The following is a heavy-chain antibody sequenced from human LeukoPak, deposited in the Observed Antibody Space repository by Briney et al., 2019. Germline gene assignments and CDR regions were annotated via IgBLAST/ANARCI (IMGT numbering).Heavy chain of an antibody. CDR3: XXXXXSSGYLLAYFDY. CDR2: ISSSSSTI. V-gene: IGHV3-48*01. CDR1: GFTFSSYS. J-gene: IGHJ4*02. Sequence: PGGSLRLSCAASGFTFSSYSMNWVRQAPGKGLEWVSYISSSSSTIYYADSVKGRFTISRDNAKNSLYLQMNSLRAEDTAVYYXXXXXXSSGYLLAYFDYWGQGTLVTVSS. D-gene: IGHD3-22*01.